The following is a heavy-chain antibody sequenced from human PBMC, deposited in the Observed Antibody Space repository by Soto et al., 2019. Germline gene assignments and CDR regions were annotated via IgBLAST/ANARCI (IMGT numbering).Heavy chain of an antibody. Sequence: GGSLRLSCAASGFTFGSYAMTWVRQAPGKGLEWVSSISGRGDNTYYADSVKGRFTVSRDNSKNTLFLQMTSLRADDTAVYYCAKDRGTGYCSGGSCYPLDYWG. J-gene: IGHJ4*01. D-gene: IGHD2-15*01. CDR1: GFTFGSYA. CDR2: ISGRGDNT. V-gene: IGHV3-23*01. CDR3: AKDRGTGYCSGGSCYPLDY.